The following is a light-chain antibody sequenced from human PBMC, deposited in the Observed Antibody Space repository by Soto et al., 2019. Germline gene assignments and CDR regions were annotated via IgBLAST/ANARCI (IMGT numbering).Light chain of an antibody. V-gene: IGLV1-51*02. CDR3: GTWDSCLNAYC. CDR1: SSNIGNGY. J-gene: IGLJ1*01. Sequence: QSVLTQPPSVSAAPGQEVSISCSVTSSNIGNGYLSWYQQLPGTPPKLLLYENDKRPSGIPDRFSGSKSGTSATLDITGLQTGDEADYYCGTWDSCLNAYCFGSGTKLTVL. CDR2: END.